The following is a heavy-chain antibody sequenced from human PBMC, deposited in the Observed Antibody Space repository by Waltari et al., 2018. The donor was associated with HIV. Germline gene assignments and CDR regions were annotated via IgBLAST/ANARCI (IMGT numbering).Heavy chain of an antibody. CDR3: ARDGDWKSDF. V-gene: IGHV3-7*01. D-gene: IGHD1-1*01. J-gene: IGHJ4*02. CDR1: GFTFSTYW. Sequence: EVQLVESGGGLVQPGGSLRLSCAVSGFTFSTYWMSWVRQAPGKGLELVANIKPDGSAKYYVDSMKGRFTISRDNAKNSLYLQMNSLGAEDTAVYYCARDGDWKSDFWGQGILVTVSS. CDR2: IKPDGSAK.